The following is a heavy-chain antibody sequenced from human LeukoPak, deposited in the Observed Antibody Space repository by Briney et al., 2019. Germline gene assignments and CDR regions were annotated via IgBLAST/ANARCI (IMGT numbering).Heavy chain of an antibody. CDR2: IYTSGST. CDR1: GGSISSGSYY. D-gene: IGHD6-19*01. Sequence: SETLSLTCTVSGGSISSGSYYWSWIRQPAGKGLEWIGRIYTSGSTNYNPSLKSRVTISVDTSKNQFSLKLSSVTAADTAVYYCGRGSGWWNYYYYMDVWGKGTTVTISS. J-gene: IGHJ6*03. CDR3: GRGSGWWNYYYYMDV. V-gene: IGHV4-61*02.